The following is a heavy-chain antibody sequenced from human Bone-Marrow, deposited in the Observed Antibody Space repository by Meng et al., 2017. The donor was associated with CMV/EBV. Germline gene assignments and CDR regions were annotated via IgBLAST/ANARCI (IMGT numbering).Heavy chain of an antibody. CDR3: ARAYNWNLNWFDP. CDR2: SNAGNGNT. Sequence: ASVKVSCKASGYTFTSYAMHWVRQAPGQRLEWMGWSNAGNGNTKYSQEFQGRVTITRDTSASTAYMELRSLRSDDTAVYYCARAYNWNLNWFDPWGQGTLVTVSS. V-gene: IGHV1-3*02. CDR1: GYTFTSYA. D-gene: IGHD1-20*01. J-gene: IGHJ5*02.